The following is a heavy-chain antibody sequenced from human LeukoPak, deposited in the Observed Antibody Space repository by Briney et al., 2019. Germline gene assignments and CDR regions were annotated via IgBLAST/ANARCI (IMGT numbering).Heavy chain of an antibody. V-gene: IGHV4-38-2*02. CDR3: ARVLYPVRLHFDY. CDR1: GYSISSGYY. D-gene: IGHD2-8*01. J-gene: IGHJ4*02. CDR2: IYHSGST. Sequence: SETLSLTCTVSGYSISSGYYWGWIRQPPGKGLEWIGSIYHSGSTYYNPSLKSRVTISVDTSKNQFSLKLSSVTAADTAVYYCARVLYPVRLHFDYWGQGTLVTVSS.